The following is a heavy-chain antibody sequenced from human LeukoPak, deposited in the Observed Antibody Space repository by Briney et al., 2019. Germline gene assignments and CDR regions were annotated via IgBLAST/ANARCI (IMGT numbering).Heavy chain of an antibody. D-gene: IGHD5-12*01. J-gene: IGHJ4*02. V-gene: IGHV3-53*01. CDR2: IYSGGST. CDR1: GFTVSSNY. Sequence: PGGSLRLSCAASGFTVSSNYMSWVRQAPGKGLEWVSVIYSGGSTYYADSVKGRFTISRDNSKNTLYLQMNSLRAEDTAVYYCARDFFEYSGYDYWGQGTLVTVSS. CDR3: ARDFFEYSGYDY.